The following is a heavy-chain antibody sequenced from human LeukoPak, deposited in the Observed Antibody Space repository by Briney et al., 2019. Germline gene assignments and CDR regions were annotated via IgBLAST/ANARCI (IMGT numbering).Heavy chain of an antibody. CDR1: GFTFDDYA. Sequence: GGSLRLSCAASGFTFDDYAMHWVRQAPGKGLEWVSGISWNNDSIGYADSVKGRFTISRDNAKNSLYLQMNSLRAEDTALYYCAKIGDYYGMDVWGQGTTVTVSS. CDR2: ISWNNDSI. CDR3: AKIGDYYGMDV. J-gene: IGHJ6*02. V-gene: IGHV3-9*01.